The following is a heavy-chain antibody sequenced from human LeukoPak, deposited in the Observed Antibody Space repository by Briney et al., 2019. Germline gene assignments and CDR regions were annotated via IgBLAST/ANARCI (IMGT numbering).Heavy chain of an antibody. CDR2: IYYTGSS. J-gene: IGHJ5*02. CDR1: GGSISYSSYY. D-gene: IGHD4-17*01. CDR3: ASTNDFGDYVGA. V-gene: IGHV4-39*07. Sequence: SETLSLTCTVSGGSISYSSYYWGWIRQPPGKGLEWIGSIYYTGSSYYNPSLKSRVTISVDRSKNQFSLKLTSVTAADTAVYYCASTNDFGDYVGAWGQGTLVTVSS.